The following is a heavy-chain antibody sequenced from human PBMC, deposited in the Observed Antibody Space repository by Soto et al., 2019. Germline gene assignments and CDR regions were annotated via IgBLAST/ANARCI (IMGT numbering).Heavy chain of an antibody. CDR2: IYPGDPDT. D-gene: IGHD6-19*01. CDR1: GYSFTSYW. Sequence: PGESLKISCKGSGYSFTSYWIGWVRQMPGKGLEWMGIIYPGDPDTRYSPSFQGQVTISADKSISTAYLQWSSLKASDTAMYYCARLAGTGNYYYYGMDVWGQGTTVTVSS. J-gene: IGHJ6*02. CDR3: ARLAGTGNYYYYGMDV. V-gene: IGHV5-51*01.